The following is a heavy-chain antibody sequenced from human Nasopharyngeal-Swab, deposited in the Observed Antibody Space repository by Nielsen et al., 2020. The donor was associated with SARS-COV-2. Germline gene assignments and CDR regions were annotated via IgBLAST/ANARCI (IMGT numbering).Heavy chain of an antibody. V-gene: IGHV3-23*01. CDR3: AKAVTLWFGESLGGALNAPFDY. Sequence: GGSLRLSCAASGFTFSSYAMSWVRQAPGKGLEWVSAISGSGGSTYYADSVKGRFTISRDNSKNTLYLQMNSLRAEDTAVYYCAKAVTLWFGESLGGALNAPFDYWGQGTLVTVSS. CDR1: GFTFSSYA. J-gene: IGHJ4*02. CDR2: ISGSGGST. D-gene: IGHD3-10*01.